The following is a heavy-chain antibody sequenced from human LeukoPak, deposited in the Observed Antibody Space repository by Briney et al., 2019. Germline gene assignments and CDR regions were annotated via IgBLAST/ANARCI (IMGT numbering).Heavy chain of an antibody. V-gene: IGHV3-48*03. CDR1: GFTFSSYE. CDR2: ISSSGSTI. J-gene: IGHJ4*02. D-gene: IGHD6-19*01. Sequence: GGSLRLSCAASGFTFSSYEMNWVRQAPGKGLEWVSYISSSGSTIYYADSVKGRFTISRDNAKNSLYLQMNSLRAEDTAVYYCARGSKWLSLDYWGQGTLVTVSS. CDR3: ARGSKWLSLDY.